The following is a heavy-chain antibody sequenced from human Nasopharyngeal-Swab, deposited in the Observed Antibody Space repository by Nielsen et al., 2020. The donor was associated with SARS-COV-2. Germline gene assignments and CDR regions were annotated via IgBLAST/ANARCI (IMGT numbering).Heavy chain of an antibody. V-gene: IGHV3-23*01. D-gene: IGHD6-13*01. J-gene: IGHJ4*02. Sequence: GESLKLSCAASGFTFSSYAMSWVRQAPGKGLEWVSAISGSGGSTYYADSVKGRFTISRDNSKNTLYLQMNSLRAEDTAVYYCAKDPAAGNLDYWGQGTLVTVSS. CDR1: GFTFSSYA. CDR3: AKDPAAGNLDY. CDR2: ISGSGGST.